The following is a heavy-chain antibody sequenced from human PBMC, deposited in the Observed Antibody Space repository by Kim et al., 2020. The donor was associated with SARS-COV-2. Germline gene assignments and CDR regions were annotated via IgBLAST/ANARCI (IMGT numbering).Heavy chain of an antibody. Sequence: YACSVKGQFTFSRDNSWSTLSLQMISLRAEDTAVYYCAKRSATGSYYFDYWGQGSLVTVSP. J-gene: IGHJ4*02. V-gene: IGHV3-23*01. D-gene: IGHD6-6*01. CDR3: AKRSATGSYYFDY.